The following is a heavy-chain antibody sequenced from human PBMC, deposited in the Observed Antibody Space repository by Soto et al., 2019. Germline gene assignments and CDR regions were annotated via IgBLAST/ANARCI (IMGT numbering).Heavy chain of an antibody. D-gene: IGHD1-7*01. CDR1: GFTFSSYS. Sequence: GGSLRLSCAASGFTFSSYSMNWVRQAPGKGLEWVSYISSSSSTIYCADSVKGRFTISRDNAKNSLYLQMNSLRAEDTAVYYCARGITGTYYFPDYWGQGTLVTVSS. J-gene: IGHJ4*02. V-gene: IGHV3-48*01. CDR3: ARGITGTYYFPDY. CDR2: ISSSSSTI.